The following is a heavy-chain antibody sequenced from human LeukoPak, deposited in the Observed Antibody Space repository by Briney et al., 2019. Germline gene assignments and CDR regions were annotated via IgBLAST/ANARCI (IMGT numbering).Heavy chain of an antibody. Sequence: PGGSLRLSCAASGFTFSSYSMNWVRQAPGKGLEWVSSISSSSSYIYYADSVKGRFTISRDNAKNSLYLQMNSLRAEDTAVYYYARSQSPRITMVRGVTWDYWGQGTLVTVSS. D-gene: IGHD3-10*01. CDR1: GFTFSSYS. CDR2: ISSSSSYI. CDR3: ARSQSPRITMVRGVTWDY. J-gene: IGHJ4*02. V-gene: IGHV3-21*01.